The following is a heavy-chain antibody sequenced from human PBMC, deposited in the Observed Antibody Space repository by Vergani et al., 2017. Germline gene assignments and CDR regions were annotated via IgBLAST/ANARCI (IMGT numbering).Heavy chain of an antibody. CDR3: ARDFTNGYSSGWYAGYYYYGMDV. Sequence: QVQLVQSGAEVKKPGASVKVSCKASGYTFTSYGISWVRQAPGHGLEWMGWISAYNGNTNYAQKLPGRVTMTTDTSTSTAYMELRSLRSDDTAVYYCARDFTNGYSSGWYAGYYYYGMDVWGQGTTVTVSS. J-gene: IGHJ6*02. CDR2: ISAYNGNT. V-gene: IGHV1-18*04. D-gene: IGHD6-19*01. CDR1: GYTFTSYG.